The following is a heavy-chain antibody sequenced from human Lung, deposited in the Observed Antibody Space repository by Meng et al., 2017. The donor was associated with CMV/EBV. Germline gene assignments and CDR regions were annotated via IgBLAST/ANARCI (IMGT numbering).Heavy chain of an antibody. V-gene: IGHV1-2*02. CDR3: ARVRGDRDRYYDFWSGYYYYYYYGMDV. CDR1: GYTFTGYY. D-gene: IGHD3-3*01. J-gene: IGHJ6*02. CDR2: INPNSGGT. Sequence: ASVKVSXKASGYTFTGYYMHWVRQAPGQGLEWMGWINPNSGGTNYAQKFQGRVTMTRDTSISTAYMELSRLRSDDTAVYYCARVRGDRDRYYDFWSGYYYYYYYGMDVWGQGTTVTVSS.